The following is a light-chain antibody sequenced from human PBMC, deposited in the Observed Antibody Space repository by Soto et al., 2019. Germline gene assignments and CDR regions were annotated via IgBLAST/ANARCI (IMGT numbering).Light chain of an antibody. Sequence: EIVLTQSPCTLCLSPGERATLACRASQSVSSRLAWYQHKPGQAPRLLISGSSSRATGIPDRFSGSGSGTDFTLTISRLEPEDYAVYYCQQYGTPRPVTFGPGTRLEIK. CDR1: QSVSSR. CDR2: GSS. V-gene: IGKV3-20*01. CDR3: QQYGTPRPVT. J-gene: IGKJ5*01.